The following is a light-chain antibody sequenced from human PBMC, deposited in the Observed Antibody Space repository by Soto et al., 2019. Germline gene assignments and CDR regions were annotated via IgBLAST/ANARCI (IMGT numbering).Light chain of an antibody. CDR1: QGSGNS. CDR2: ASS. CDR3: PKYHCAPAT. Sequence: DLQMTQSPSSLSASGGDRVIITCRASQGSGNSLAWYQQKTGKVPNLLIYASSPLQSGVPSRFSGSGSGTDFTLTINSLQPEDVASYYCPKYHCAPATFGGGTKVAVK. J-gene: IGKJ4*01. V-gene: IGKV1-27*01.